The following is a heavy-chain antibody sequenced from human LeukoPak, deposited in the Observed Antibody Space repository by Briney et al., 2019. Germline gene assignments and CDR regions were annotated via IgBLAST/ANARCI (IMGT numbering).Heavy chain of an antibody. CDR2: IYHGGST. Sequence: PSETLSLTCTVSGYSISSGYFWGWIRQPPGKGLEWIGSIYHGGSTYYNPSLKSRVTISVDTSKKQFSLKLSSVTAADTAVYYCASTVVPAQTAFDYWGQGTLVTVSS. CDR1: GYSISSGYF. J-gene: IGHJ4*02. D-gene: IGHD3-22*01. CDR3: ASTVVPAQTAFDY. V-gene: IGHV4-38-2*02.